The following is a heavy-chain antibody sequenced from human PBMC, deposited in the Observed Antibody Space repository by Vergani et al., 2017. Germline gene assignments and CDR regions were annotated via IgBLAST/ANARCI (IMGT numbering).Heavy chain of an antibody. V-gene: IGHV5-51*01. J-gene: IGHJ1*01. CDR3: ATKSCGTPGCQIGYFRE. CDR2: IHPADSDT. Sequence: EVQLVQSGAEVKKPGESLKISCQISGYSFTNYWIGWVRQMPGKGLEWMGIIHPADSDTRYSPSFQGQVTISVDKSISTAYLQRSSLRTEDTAVYYCATKSCGTPGCQIGYFREWGQGTLVTVSS. CDR1: GYSFTNYW. D-gene: IGHD1-1*01.